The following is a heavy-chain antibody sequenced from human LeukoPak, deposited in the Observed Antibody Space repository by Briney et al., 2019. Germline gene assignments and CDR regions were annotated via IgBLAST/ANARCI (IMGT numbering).Heavy chain of an antibody. CDR1: GYSISSGYY. Sequence: SETLSLTCTVSGYSISSGYYWGWIRQTPGKGLEWIGYIYHGGRTDYNPSLKSRVTISVDTSKNQFSLKLSSVTAADTAVYYCAKGHVLRYFDWLTHDAFDIWGQGTMVTVSS. J-gene: IGHJ3*02. D-gene: IGHD3-9*01. V-gene: IGHV4-38-2*02. CDR2: IYHGGRT. CDR3: AKGHVLRYFDWLTHDAFDI.